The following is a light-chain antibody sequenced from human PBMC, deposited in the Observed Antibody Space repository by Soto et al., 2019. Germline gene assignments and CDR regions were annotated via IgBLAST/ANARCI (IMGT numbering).Light chain of an antibody. V-gene: IGKV3-20*01. CDR1: QSVSSSY. CDR3: EDYDSAPPHT. CDR2: GAS. Sequence: EIVLTQSPGTLSLSPGERATLSCRASQSVSSSYLAWYQQKPGQAPRLLIYGASIRATGIPDSFSGSESETGFTLTSIRRESIDFSVYYSEDYDSAPPHTFG. J-gene: IGKJ2*01.